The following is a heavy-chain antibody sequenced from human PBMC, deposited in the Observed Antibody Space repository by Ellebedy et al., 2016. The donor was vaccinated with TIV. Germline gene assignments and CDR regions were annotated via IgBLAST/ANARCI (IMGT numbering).Heavy chain of an antibody. CDR2: VFHSGST. CDR1: GGSINSSNYY. V-gene: IGHV4-39*01. J-gene: IGHJ5*02. CDR3: ASTYCSGGDCYDNWFDP. D-gene: IGHD2-15*01. Sequence: MPGGSLRLSCSVSGGSINSSNYYWAGFRQPPRRGLQWIGSVFHSGSTFYNPSLKSRVSIDVDTYKTQMSLKLTSVTASDTAVYHCASTYCSGGDCYDNWFDPWGQGILVTVSS.